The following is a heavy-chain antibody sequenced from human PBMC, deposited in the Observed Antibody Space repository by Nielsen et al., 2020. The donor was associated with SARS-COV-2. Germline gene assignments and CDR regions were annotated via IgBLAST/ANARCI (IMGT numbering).Heavy chain of an antibody. J-gene: IGHJ4*02. CDR2: INSDGSRS. CDR3: VRVRDDGHYYDTGPFDD. V-gene: IGHV3-74*01. CDR1: GYTFSDYY. D-gene: IGHD3-22*01. Sequence: GGSLRLSCDVSGYTFSDYYMNWVRHAPGKGLMWVARINSDGSRSAYADAVKGRFIMSRDNARDTLSLQMNSLSVEDTAVYYCVRVRDDGHYYDTGPFDDWGQGALVTVSS.